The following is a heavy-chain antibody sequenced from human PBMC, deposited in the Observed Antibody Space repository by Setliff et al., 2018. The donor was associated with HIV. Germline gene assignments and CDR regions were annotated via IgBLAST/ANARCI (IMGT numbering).Heavy chain of an antibody. CDR3: ARERATGKPPLLNWYFDL. CDR2: IIPFFDTT. V-gene: IGHV1-69*06. Sequence: ASVKVSCKASGYTFTSYAISWVRQAPGQGLEWMGRIIPFFDTTNYAPKFQDRVTITADTSASTAYMELSSLGSEDTAVYYCARERATGKPPLLNWYFDLWGRGTLVTVSS. D-gene: IGHD1-1*01. J-gene: IGHJ2*01. CDR1: GYTFTSYA.